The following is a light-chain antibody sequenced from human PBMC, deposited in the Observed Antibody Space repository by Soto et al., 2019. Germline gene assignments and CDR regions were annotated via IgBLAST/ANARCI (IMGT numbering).Light chain of an antibody. CDR3: SSYTSKSSLI. J-gene: IGLJ2*01. V-gene: IGLV2-14*01. CDR2: EVR. CDR1: MRDVGAYNL. Sequence: QSVLTQPASVSGSPGQSITISCAGTMRDVGAYNLVSWYQQHPGRAPQLIIYEVRNRPSGISFRFSGSKSGNTASLTISGLQAEDEAAYYCSSYTSKSSLIFGGGTK.